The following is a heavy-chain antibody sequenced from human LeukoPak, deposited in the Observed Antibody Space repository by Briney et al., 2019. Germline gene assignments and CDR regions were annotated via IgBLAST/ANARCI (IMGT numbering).Heavy chain of an antibody. J-gene: IGHJ4*02. CDR3: ARGQVIGGYYYFDY. V-gene: IGHV1-46*01. CDR1: GYTFSSNY. Sequence: ASVKVSCKASGYTFSSNYMHWVRQAPGQGLEWMGIINPSGGSTNYAQKFQGRVTMTRDTSISTAYMELSRLRSEDTAVYYCARGQVIGGYYYFDYWGQGTLVTVSS. D-gene: IGHD2-21*01. CDR2: INPSGGST.